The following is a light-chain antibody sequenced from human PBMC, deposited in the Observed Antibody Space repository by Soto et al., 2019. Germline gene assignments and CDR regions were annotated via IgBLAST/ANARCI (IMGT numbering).Light chain of an antibody. CDR1: QSVSSSY. CDR3: QQYGYSFWT. Sequence: EIVLTQSPGTLSWSPGARATLSCRASQSVSSSYLAWYQQKPGQAPRLLIYSASSRATGVPTRFSGSGSGADYTLTISRLEPEDSAVYYCQQYGYSFWTFGQGTKVDIK. J-gene: IGKJ1*01. CDR2: SAS. V-gene: IGKV3-20*01.